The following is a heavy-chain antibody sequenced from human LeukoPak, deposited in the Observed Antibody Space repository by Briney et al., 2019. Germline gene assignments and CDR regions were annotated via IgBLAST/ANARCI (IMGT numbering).Heavy chain of an antibody. CDR3: VGFYRYSGSDYFGYDPFDI. Sequence: SETLSLTCTVFGGSFNFYYWSWIRQSPGKGLEWIGEVTHSGSTNYTPSLRSRVTMSANTAKNQFSLKLTSVTAADTAVYHCVGFYRYSGSDYFGYDPFDIWGQGTLVTVSS. CDR2: VTHSGST. J-gene: IGHJ3*02. CDR1: GGSFNFYY. D-gene: IGHD5-12*01. V-gene: IGHV4-34*01.